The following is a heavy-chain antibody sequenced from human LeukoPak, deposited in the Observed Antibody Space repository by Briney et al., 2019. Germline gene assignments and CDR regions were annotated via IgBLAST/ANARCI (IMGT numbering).Heavy chain of an antibody. CDR1: GGSTSGYH. D-gene: IGHD2-21*02. CDR3: ARVATDAYCGGDCYWDY. V-gene: IGHV4-59*01. CDR2: IYYSGST. Sequence: SETLSLTCTVSGGSTSGYHWSWIRQPPGKGLEWIGYIYYSGSTKYNPSLKSRVTISVDTSKNQFSLKLSSVSAADTAVYYCARVATDAYCGGDCYWDYWGQGTLVTVSS. J-gene: IGHJ4*02.